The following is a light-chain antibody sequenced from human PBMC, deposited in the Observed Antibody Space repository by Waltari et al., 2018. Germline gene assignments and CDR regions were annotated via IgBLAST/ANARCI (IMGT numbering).Light chain of an antibody. V-gene: IGKV3-15*01. J-gene: IGKJ3*01. CDR1: QQISNN. Sequence: EIEMTQSPAIMSVSPGQRLTLSCRASQQISNNFAWYQQKPGQAPRLLSYGPTTRASGIPGRFRGSGSGTESTLTIDGLQSEDFAVYYCLQYNDWPPLFTFGPGTKVEIK. CDR2: GPT. CDR3: LQYNDWPPLFT.